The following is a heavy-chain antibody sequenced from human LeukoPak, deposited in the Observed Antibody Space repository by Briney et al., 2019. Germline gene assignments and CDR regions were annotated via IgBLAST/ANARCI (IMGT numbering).Heavy chain of an antibody. V-gene: IGHV4-34*01. Sequence: SETLSLTCAVYGGSFSGYYWSWIRQPPRKGLEWIGEINHSGSTNYNPSLKSRVTISVDTSKNQFSLKLSSVTAADTAVYYCARVWRMGSSSWYLNGPPNWFDPWGQGTLVTVSS. J-gene: IGHJ5*02. CDR3: ARVWRMGSSSWYLNGPPNWFDP. D-gene: IGHD6-13*01. CDR2: INHSGST. CDR1: GGSFSGYY.